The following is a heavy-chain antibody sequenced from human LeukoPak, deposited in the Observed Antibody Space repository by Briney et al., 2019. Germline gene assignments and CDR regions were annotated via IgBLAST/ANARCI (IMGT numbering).Heavy chain of an antibody. CDR3: ARGSSSPVPNFDY. CDR2: INSNNGGT. Sequence: ASVKVSCKASGYTFSSYYMQWVRQAPGQGLEWVGWINSNNGGTSYAQKFQGRVTMTRDTSITTAYMELPTLTSDDTAVYYCARGSSSPVPNFDYWGQGTLVTVSS. V-gene: IGHV1-2*02. J-gene: IGHJ4*02. CDR1: GYTFSSYY. D-gene: IGHD6-13*01.